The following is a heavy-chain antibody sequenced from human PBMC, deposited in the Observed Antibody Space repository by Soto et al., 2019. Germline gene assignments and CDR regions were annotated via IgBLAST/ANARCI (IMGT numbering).Heavy chain of an antibody. CDR1: GFTFSSYA. Sequence: PGWSLRLSCAASGFTFSSYAMHWVRQAPGKGLEYVSAISSNGGSTYYANSVKGRFAISRDNSKNTLYLQMGSLRAEDMAVYYCARGSSGWLHDAFDIWGQGTMVTVSS. CDR3: ARGSSGWLHDAFDI. D-gene: IGHD6-19*01. J-gene: IGHJ3*02. V-gene: IGHV3-64*01. CDR2: ISSNGGST.